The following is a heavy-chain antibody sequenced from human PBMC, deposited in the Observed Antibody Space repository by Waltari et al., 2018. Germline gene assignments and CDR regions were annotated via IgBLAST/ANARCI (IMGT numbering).Heavy chain of an antibody. D-gene: IGHD1-1*01. J-gene: IGHJ4*02. V-gene: IGHV3-73*01. CDR3: TSDTSRWDDYYSDY. CDR2: IKSQANNYAT. CDR1: GFIFGDSA. Sequence: EVQLVESGGGLVHPGGSLKLSCTASGFIFGDSAMHWVRQASGKGLGGVGRIKSQANNYATMYGASVKGRFTIARDDSTNTAYLQMNSLKSDDTAVYYCTSDTSRWDDYYSDYWGQGTLVTVSS.